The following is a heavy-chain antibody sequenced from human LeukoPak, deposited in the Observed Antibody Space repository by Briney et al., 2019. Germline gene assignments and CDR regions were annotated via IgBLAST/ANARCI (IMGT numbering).Heavy chain of an antibody. CDR1: GGTFSSYA. Sequence: SVKVSCKTSGGTFSSYAVSWAQQAPGQGLEWMGGIIPIFTTPNYAQKFQGRLTITADESTTTAYMELSSLRSEDTAVYYCARGHELLFEPFDLWGQGTLVTVSS. CDR2: IIPIFTTP. CDR3: ARGHELLFEPFDL. V-gene: IGHV1-69*01. J-gene: IGHJ5*02. D-gene: IGHD2-15*01.